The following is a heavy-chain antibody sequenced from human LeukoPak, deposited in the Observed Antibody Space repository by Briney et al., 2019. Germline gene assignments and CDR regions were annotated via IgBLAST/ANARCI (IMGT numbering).Heavy chain of an antibody. V-gene: IGHV3-21*01. CDR3: ARNYDFWSGYFNSVDS. Sequence: LRLSCAASGFTFSSHTMNWVRQAQGKGLEWVSSISSSSSYIYYAHSVKGRFTISRDNAKSSLYLRMNSLRAEHTAVYYCARNYDFWSGYFNSVDSWGQGTLVTVSS. CDR2: ISSSSSYI. CDR1: GFTFSSHT. D-gene: IGHD3-3*01. J-gene: IGHJ5*01.